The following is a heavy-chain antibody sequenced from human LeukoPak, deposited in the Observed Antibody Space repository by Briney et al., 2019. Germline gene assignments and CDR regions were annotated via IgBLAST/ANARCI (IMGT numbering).Heavy chain of an antibody. CDR2: INPNSGGT. CDR3: ARDLARITIFGVVTTLNFGY. J-gene: IGHJ4*02. D-gene: IGHD3-3*01. V-gene: IGHV1-2*02. Sequence: ASVKVSCKASGYTFTGYYMHWVRQAPGQGLEWMGWINPNSGGTNYAQKFQGRVTMTRDTSISTAYMELSRLRSDDTAVYYCARDLARITIFGVVTTLNFGYWGQGTLVTVSS. CDR1: GYTFTGYY.